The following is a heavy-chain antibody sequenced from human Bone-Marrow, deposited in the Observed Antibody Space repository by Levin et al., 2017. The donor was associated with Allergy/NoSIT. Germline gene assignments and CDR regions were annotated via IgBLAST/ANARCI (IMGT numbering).Heavy chain of an antibody. V-gene: IGHV1-18*01. J-gene: IGHJ6*02. CDR3: ARGHCPYYYHGMDD. CDR2: VSAYSGNT. D-gene: IGHD2-21*02. CDR1: GYTFTTYG. Sequence: ASVKVSCKASGYTFTTYGLTWVRQAPGQGLEWMGWVSAYSGNTNYALNLQDRVTMTTDTATNTAYMELTSLRSDDTAIYYCARGHCPYYYHGMDDWGQGTTVVVS.